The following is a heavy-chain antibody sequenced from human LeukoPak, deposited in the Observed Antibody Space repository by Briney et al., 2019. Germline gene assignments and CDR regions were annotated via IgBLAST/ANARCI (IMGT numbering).Heavy chain of an antibody. Sequence: GGSLRLSCAASGFTFSSYSMNWVRQAPGKGLEWVSSISSSSTYIYYADSLKGRFTISRDNAKNSLSLQMNSLGAEDTAVYYCARDTHCSSTSCYNAFDIWGQGTMVTVSS. CDR1: GFTFSSYS. V-gene: IGHV3-21*01. CDR3: ARDTHCSSTSCYNAFDI. CDR2: ISSSSTYI. D-gene: IGHD2-2*02. J-gene: IGHJ3*02.